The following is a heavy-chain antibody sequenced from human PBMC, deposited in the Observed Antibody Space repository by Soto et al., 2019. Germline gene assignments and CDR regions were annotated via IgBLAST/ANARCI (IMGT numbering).Heavy chain of an antibody. V-gene: IGHV3-30-3*01. CDR3: ARGVDTAMATPFDY. D-gene: IGHD5-18*01. CDR1: GFTFSSYA. CDR2: ISYDGSNK. Sequence: GGSLRLSCAASGFTFSSYAMHWVRQAPGKGLEWVAVISYDGSNKYYADSVKGRFTISRDNSKNTLYLQMNSLRAEDTAVYYCARGVDTAMATPFDYWGQGTLVTVSS. J-gene: IGHJ4*02.